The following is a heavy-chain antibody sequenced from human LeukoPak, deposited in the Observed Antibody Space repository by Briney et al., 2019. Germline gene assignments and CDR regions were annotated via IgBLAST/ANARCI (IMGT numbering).Heavy chain of an antibody. CDR3: ASSGSYRFDY. CDR1: GFTFSSYS. D-gene: IGHD1-26*01. Sequence: GGSLRLSCAASGFTFSSYSMNWVRKAPGKGLEWVSHITASGTAMFYADSVKGRFTISRDNAKNSLYLQMNSLRDEDTAVYYCASSGSYRFDYWGQGTLVTVSS. V-gene: IGHV3-48*02. J-gene: IGHJ4*02. CDR2: ITASGTAM.